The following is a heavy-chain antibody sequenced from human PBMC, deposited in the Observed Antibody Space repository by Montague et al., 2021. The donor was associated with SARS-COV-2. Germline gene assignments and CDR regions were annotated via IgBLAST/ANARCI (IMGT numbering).Heavy chain of an antibody. D-gene: IGHD3-22*01. J-gene: IGHJ6*02. CDR1: GGSISNYN. CDR3: ARGGGYYIYGLDV. CDR2: IYYSGST. V-gene: IGHV4-59*01. Sequence: SETLSLTCTVSGGSISNYNWSWIWQPPGRGLERIGNIYYSGSTDYSPSLKSRVTISLDTSKNQFSLKVTSVTAADTAVYYCARGGGYYIYGLDVWGPGTTVTVSS.